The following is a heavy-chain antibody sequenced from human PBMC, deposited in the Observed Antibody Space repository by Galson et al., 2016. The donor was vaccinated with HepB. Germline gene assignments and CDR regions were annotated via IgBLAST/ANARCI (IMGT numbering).Heavy chain of an antibody. Sequence: SLRLSCAVSGFIFSDYAMHWVRQAPGKGLEWVAVISYDGSEVFYADSLKGRFTISRDNSRDTLYLQMNSLRPEDTAVYYCTKDPQLYVTRGVWDNWGQGALVTVSS. CDR3: TKDPQLYVTRGVWDN. J-gene: IGHJ4*02. CDR2: ISYDGSEV. CDR1: GFIFSDYA. V-gene: IGHV3-30*07. D-gene: IGHD3-10*01.